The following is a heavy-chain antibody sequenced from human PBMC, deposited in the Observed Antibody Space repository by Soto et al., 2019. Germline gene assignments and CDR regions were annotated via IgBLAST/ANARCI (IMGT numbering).Heavy chain of an antibody. J-gene: IGHJ5*02. D-gene: IGHD4-17*01. Sequence: SETLSLTCTVSGGSISSYYWGWIRQPPGKGLEWIGSIYYSGSTYYNPSLKSRVTISVDTSKNQFSLKLSSVTAADTAVYYCARHVGDDYGDYVDPLNWFDPWGQGTLVTVSS. CDR1: GGSISSYY. CDR3: ARHVGDDYGDYVDPLNWFDP. CDR2: IYYSGST. V-gene: IGHV4-39*01.